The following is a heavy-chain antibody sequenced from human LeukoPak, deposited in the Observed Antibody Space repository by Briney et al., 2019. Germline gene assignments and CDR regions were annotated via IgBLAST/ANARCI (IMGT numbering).Heavy chain of an antibody. J-gene: IGHJ4*02. Sequence: ASVKVSCKASGYTFTSYGISWVRQAPGQGLEWMGLISAYNGNTNYAQKLQGRVTMTTDTSTSTAYMELRSLRSDDTAVYYCARDWSCSSTSCYVDQSFDYWGQGTMVTVSS. D-gene: IGHD2-2*01. V-gene: IGHV1-18*01. CDR1: GYTFTSYG. CDR2: ISAYNGNT. CDR3: ARDWSCSSTSCYVDQSFDY.